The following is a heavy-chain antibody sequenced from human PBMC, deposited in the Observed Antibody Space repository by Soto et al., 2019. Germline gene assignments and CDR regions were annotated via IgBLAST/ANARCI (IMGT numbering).Heavy chain of an antibody. D-gene: IGHD5-12*01. V-gene: IGHV3-72*01. J-gene: IGHJ4*02. CDR3: VCGYSSKYHSGY. Sequence: PGGSLRLSCAASGFIFSDHYMDWVRQAPGKGLEWVGRIRDKDYRHTTEYAPSVKGRFTISIDDSTNSFFLQMNSLKTEDTAVYYCVCGYSSKYHSGYGGQGTLVTVSS. CDR1: GFIFSDHY. CDR2: IRDKDYRHTT.